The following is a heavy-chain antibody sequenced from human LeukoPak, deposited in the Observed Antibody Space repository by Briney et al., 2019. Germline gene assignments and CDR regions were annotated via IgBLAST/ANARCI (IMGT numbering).Heavy chain of an antibody. CDR2: LYYSGST. CDR1: GASFTSHY. CDR3: ARGRGSPYYVEAFDV. J-gene: IGHJ3*01. D-gene: IGHD3-22*01. V-gene: IGHV4-59*11. Sequence: PSETLSLTCSVSGASFTSHYWGWIRQPPGKGPEWIGHLYYSGSTTDNPSLESRVTMSVDTSRKQISLKLNSVAAADTAVYYCARGRGSPYYVEAFDVWGQGTVVTVSS.